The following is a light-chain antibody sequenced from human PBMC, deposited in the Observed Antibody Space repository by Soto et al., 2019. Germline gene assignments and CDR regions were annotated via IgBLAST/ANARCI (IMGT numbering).Light chain of an antibody. J-gene: IGKJ3*01. CDR1: QSVSSY. V-gene: IGKV3-11*01. CDR3: QQFNSYPVT. CDR2: DAS. Sequence: EIVLTQSPATLSLSPGERATLSCRASQSVSSYLAWYQQKPGQAPRLLIYDASNRATGIPARFSGSGSGTDFTLTISSLEPEDFAVYYCQQFNSYPVTFGPGTKVDIK.